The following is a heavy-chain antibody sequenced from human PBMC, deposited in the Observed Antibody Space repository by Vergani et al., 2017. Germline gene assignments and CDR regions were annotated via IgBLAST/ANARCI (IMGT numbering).Heavy chain of an antibody. CDR3: AREATPPAFDI. J-gene: IGHJ3*02. D-gene: IGHD2-15*01. CDR2: IKQDGSEK. V-gene: IGHV3-7*03. CDR1: GFTFSSYW. Sequence: EVQLVESGGGLVQPGGSLRLSCAASGFTFSSYWMSWVRQAPGKGLEWVANIKQDGSEKYYVDSVKGRFTISRDNAKNSLYLQMNSLRAEDTAVYDCAREATPPAFDIWGQGTMVTVSS.